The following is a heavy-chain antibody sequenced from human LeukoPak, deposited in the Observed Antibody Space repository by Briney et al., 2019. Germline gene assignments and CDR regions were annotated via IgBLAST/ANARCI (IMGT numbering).Heavy chain of an antibody. CDR1: GGSISSSSYY. D-gene: IGHD3-22*01. J-gene: IGHJ4*02. V-gene: IGHV4-39*01. Sequence: PSETLSLTCTVSGGSISSSSYYWGWLRQPPGKGLEWIGSICYSGSTYYTPSVKSRVTISVDTSKNQFSLKLSSVTAADTAVYYCARTYYDSSGAFGYWGQGTLVTVSS. CDR2: ICYSGST. CDR3: ARTYYDSSGAFGY.